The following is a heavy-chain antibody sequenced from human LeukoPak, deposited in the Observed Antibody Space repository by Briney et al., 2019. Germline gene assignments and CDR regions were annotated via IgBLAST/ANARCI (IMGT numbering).Heavy chain of an antibody. D-gene: IGHD4-17*01. CDR3: AKGGASVTRYVDY. V-gene: IGHV3-23*01. Sequence: GGSLRLSCAASGFTFSNYAMRWVRQAPGKGLEWVSGISGSGDSTYYADSVKGRFTISRDNSKNTLYLQMNSLRPEDTAVYYCAKGGASVTRYVDYWGQGTLVTVSS. J-gene: IGHJ4*02. CDR1: GFTFSNYA. CDR2: ISGSGDST.